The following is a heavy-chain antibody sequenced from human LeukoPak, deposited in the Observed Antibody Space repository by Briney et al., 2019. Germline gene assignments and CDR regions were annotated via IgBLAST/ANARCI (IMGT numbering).Heavy chain of an antibody. V-gene: IGHV1-8*03. J-gene: IGHJ4*02. CDR2: MNPNSGNT. CDR1: GYTFTSYD. D-gene: IGHD2-2*01. Sequence: ASVKVSCKASGYTFTSYDINWVRQATGQGLEWMGWMNPNSGNTGYAQKFQGRVTITRNTSISTAYMELSSLRSEDTAVYYCARGRHCSSTSCYYLDYWGQGTLVTVSS. CDR3: ARGRHCSSTSCYYLDY.